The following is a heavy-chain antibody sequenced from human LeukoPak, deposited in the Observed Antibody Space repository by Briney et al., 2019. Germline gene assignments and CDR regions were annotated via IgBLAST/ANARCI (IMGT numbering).Heavy chain of an antibody. D-gene: IGHD6-6*01. CDR3: ARSGKAALGYYSDY. V-gene: IGHV4-61*01. CDR1: GGSISSGSYY. Sequence: SETLSLTCTVSGGSISSGSYYWSWIRQPPGKGLEWIGYIYYSGSTNYNPSLKSRVTISVDTSKNQFSLKLSSVTAADTAVYYCARSGKAALGYYSDYWGQGTLVTVSS. CDR2: IYYSGST. J-gene: IGHJ4*02.